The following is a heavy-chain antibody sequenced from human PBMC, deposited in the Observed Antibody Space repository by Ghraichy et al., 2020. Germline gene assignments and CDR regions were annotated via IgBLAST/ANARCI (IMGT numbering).Heavy chain of an antibody. V-gene: IGHV3-15*01. CDR1: GFTFSNAW. CDR3: TTGPMVRGARGFDY. CDR2: IKSKTDGGTT. D-gene: IGHD3-10*01. J-gene: IGHJ4*02. Sequence: GGSLRLSCAASGFTFSNAWMSWVRQAPGKGLEWVGRIKSKTDGGTTDYAAPVKGRFTISRDDSKNTLYLQMNSLKTEDTAVYYCTTGPMVRGARGFDYWGQGTLVTVSS.